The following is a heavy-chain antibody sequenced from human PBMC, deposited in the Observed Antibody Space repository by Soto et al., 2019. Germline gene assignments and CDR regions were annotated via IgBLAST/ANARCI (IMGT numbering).Heavy chain of an antibody. D-gene: IGHD5-18*01. V-gene: IGHV3-48*01. Sequence: PGGSLRLSCAASGFTFSSYSMNWVRQAPGKGLEWVSYISGSSSTIYYAGSVRGRFTVSRANAKNSLFLPMNSPRAEDTAVDDWTRDEAAICQGLAYWGEGALVTV. J-gene: IGHJ4*02. CDR3: TRDEAAICQGLAY. CDR2: ISGSSSTI. CDR1: GFTFSSYS.